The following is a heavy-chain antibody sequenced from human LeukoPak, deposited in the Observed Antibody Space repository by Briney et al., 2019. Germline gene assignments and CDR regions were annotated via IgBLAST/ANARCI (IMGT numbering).Heavy chain of an antibody. D-gene: IGHD4-17*01. CDR3: ARHRAMTTVYY. Sequence: SETLSLTCTVSDGSITNYYWSWIRQPPGKGLEWIGHIYYSGSTNYNPSLKSRVTIPLDTSKKQFSLNLSSVTAADTAVYYCARHRAMTTVYYWGQGTLVTVSS. CDR2: IYYSGST. J-gene: IGHJ4*02. V-gene: IGHV4-59*08. CDR1: DGSITNYY.